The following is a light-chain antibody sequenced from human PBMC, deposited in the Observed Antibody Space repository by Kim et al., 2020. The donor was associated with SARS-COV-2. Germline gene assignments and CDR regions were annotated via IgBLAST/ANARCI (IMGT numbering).Light chain of an antibody. CDR1: QSLVHSDGNTY. Sequence: DVVMTQSPLSLPVTLGQPASISCRSSQSLVHSDGNTYLNWFQQRPGQSPRRLIYKVSNRDSGVPDRFSGSGSGTDFTLKIGRVEAEDVGVYYCVQGTHWPRTFGGETKLEI. V-gene: IGKV2-30*02. J-gene: IGKJ4*01. CDR3: VQGTHWPRT. CDR2: KVS.